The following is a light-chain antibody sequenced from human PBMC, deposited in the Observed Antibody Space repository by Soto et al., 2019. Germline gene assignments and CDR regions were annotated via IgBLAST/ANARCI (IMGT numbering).Light chain of an antibody. CDR2: DAS. J-gene: IGKJ5*01. CDR3: QQCGRAPIT. Sequence: EIVMTQSPGTMSVSPGEMATLSCMASQSINNDLAWYQQKPGQAPRLLIYDASSRATGIPDRFGGSGSGTDFTLTISRLEPEDFAVYYCQQCGRAPITFGQGTRLEIK. CDR1: QSINND. V-gene: IGKV3-20*01.